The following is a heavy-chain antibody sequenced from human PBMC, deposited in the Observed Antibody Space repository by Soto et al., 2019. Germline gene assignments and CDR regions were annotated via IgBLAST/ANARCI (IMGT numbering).Heavy chain of an antibody. CDR1: GFTFSSYS. D-gene: IGHD3-10*01. CDR2: ISSSSSYI. V-gene: IGHV3-21*01. CDR3: ARDAVMVRGVIITPPDY. Sequence: EVQLVESGGGLVKPGGSLRLSCAASGFTFSSYSMNWVRQAPGKGLEWVSSISSSSSYIYYADSVKGRFTISRDNAKNSLYLQMNSLRAEDTAVYYCARDAVMVRGVIITPPDYWGQGTLVTVSS. J-gene: IGHJ4*02.